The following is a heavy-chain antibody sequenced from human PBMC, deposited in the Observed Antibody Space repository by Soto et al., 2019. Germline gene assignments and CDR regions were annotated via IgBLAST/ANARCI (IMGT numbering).Heavy chain of an antibody. V-gene: IGHV3-73*01. Sequence: EVQLVESGGGLVQPGGSLKLSCAASGFTFSGSAMHWVRQASGKGLAWVVRIRSKGNNYATAYGASLKGRFTISRDDSKNTAYLQMNSLNTEDTAVYYCSRQASDFWSGKPQYYMDVWGKGTTVTVSS. J-gene: IGHJ6*03. CDR2: IRSKGNNYAT. CDR3: SRQASDFWSGKPQYYMDV. CDR1: GFTFSGSA. D-gene: IGHD3-3*01.